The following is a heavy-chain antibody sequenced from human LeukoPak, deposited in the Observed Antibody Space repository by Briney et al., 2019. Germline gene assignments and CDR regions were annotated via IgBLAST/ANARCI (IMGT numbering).Heavy chain of an antibody. CDR1: GYTFTGYY. Sequence: GASVKVSCKASGYTFTGYYMHWVRQAPGQGLEWMGWINPNSGGTNYAQKFQGRVTMTRDTSISTAYMELSRLRSDDTAVYYCARATRGCSYGPFDYWGQGTLVTVSS. CDR2: INPNSGGT. D-gene: IGHD5-18*01. V-gene: IGHV1-2*02. J-gene: IGHJ4*02. CDR3: ARATRGCSYGPFDY.